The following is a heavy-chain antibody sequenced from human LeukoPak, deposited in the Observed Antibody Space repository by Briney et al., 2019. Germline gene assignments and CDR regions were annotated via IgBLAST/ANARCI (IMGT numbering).Heavy chain of an antibody. D-gene: IGHD3-22*01. CDR1: GGSISSYY. CDR3: ARVSGYYDSGGYPYYFDY. CDR2: IYYSGST. Sequence: SETLFLTCTVSGGSISSYYWSWIRQPPGKGLEWIGYIYYSGSTNYNPSLKSRVTISVDTSKNQFSLKLSSVTAADTAVYYCARVSGYYDSGGYPYYFDYWGQGTLVTVSS. V-gene: IGHV4-59*01. J-gene: IGHJ4*02.